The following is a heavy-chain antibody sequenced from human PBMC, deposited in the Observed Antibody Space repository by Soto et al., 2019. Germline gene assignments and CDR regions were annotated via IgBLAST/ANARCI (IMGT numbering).Heavy chain of an antibody. CDR3: AIDIIEWVDYMDV. V-gene: IGHV1-18*01. J-gene: IGHJ6*04. D-gene: IGHD1-26*01. Sequence: QVQLVQSGAEVKKPGASVKVSCKASGYTFTNYGISWVRQAPGQGLEWMGWISAYNGNTNYAQQLQDRVTMTTDTIISTAYIERRSLRSDDTAVDNCAIDIIEWVDYMDVWGKGTTVTVSS. CDR1: GYTFTNYG. CDR2: ISAYNGNT.